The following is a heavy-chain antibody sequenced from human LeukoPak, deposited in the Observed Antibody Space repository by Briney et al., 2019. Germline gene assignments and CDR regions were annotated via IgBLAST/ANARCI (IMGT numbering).Heavy chain of an antibody. V-gene: IGHV3-7*05. Sequence: GGSLRLSCAASGFTFSTYWMTWVRQTPGKGLEWVANIKQDGSEKYYVDWEGRFTISRDNAKNSLYLQMNSLRVEDTAVYYCARDGKADYYGSGNPPRYWYFDLWGRGTLVTVSS. CDR1: GFTFSTYW. CDR2: IKQDGSEK. D-gene: IGHD3-10*01. J-gene: IGHJ2*01. CDR3: ARDGKADYYGSGNPPRYWYFDL.